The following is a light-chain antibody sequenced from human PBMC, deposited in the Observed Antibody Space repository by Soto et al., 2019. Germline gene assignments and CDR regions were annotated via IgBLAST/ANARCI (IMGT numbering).Light chain of an antibody. V-gene: IGKV1-12*01. J-gene: IGKJ5*01. Sequence: DIQMTQTPSSVSATGGDRVTITCRASQNIDNWLAWYQQKPGKAPHLLIYSASTLQSGVPSRFSGRGSGTDFTLTINSLQPEDFGTYYCQQCHSFPITFGQGTRLEI. CDR1: QNIDNW. CDR3: QQCHSFPIT. CDR2: SAS.